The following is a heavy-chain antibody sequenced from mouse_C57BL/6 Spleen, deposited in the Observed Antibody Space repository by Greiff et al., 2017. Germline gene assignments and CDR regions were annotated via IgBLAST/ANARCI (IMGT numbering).Heavy chain of an antibody. Sequence: LVESGPGLVKPSQSLSLTCSVTGYSITSGYYWNWIRQFPGNKLEWMGYISYDGSNNYNPSLKNRISITRDTSKKQFFLKLNSVTTEDTATYYCARTAQATGYFDYWGQGTTLTVSS. CDR3: ARTAQATGYFDY. V-gene: IGHV3-6*01. J-gene: IGHJ2*01. CDR2: ISYDGSN. CDR1: GYSITSGYY. D-gene: IGHD3-2*02.